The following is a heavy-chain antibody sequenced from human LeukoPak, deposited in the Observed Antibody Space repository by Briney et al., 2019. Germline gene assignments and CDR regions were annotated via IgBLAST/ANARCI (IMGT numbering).Heavy chain of an antibody. CDR2: IYHSGST. Sequence: SETLSLTCTVSGGSISSGGYSWSWIRQPPGKGLEWIGYIYHSGSTYYNPSLKSRVTISVDRSKNQFSLELSSVTAADTAVYYCAREAPGMVWYFDLWGRGTLVTVSS. V-gene: IGHV4-30-2*01. D-gene: IGHD3-10*01. J-gene: IGHJ2*01. CDR1: GGSISSGGYS. CDR3: AREAPGMVWYFDL.